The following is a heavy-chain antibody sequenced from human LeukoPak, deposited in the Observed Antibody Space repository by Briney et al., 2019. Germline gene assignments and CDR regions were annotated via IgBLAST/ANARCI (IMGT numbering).Heavy chain of an antibody. Sequence: ASVKVSCEASGYTFTSYLINWVRQAPGQGLEWMGIINPSGGSTSYAQKFQGRVTMTRDTSTSTVYMDLSSLRSEDTAVYYCARAPDTSGWYDYWGQGTLVTVSS. CDR1: GYTFTSYL. D-gene: IGHD6-19*01. CDR2: INPSGGST. V-gene: IGHV1-46*01. CDR3: ARAPDTSGWYDY. J-gene: IGHJ4*02.